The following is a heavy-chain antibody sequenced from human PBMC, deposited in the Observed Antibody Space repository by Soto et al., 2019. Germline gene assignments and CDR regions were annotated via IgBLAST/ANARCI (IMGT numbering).Heavy chain of an antibody. Sequence: EASVKVSCKASGYTFTSYGISWVRQAPGQGLEWMGWISAYNGNTNYAQKLQGRVTITRDTSASTAYMELSSLRSEDTAVYYCAKSKSDYGGYFDYWGQGTLVTVSS. D-gene: IGHD4-17*01. CDR2: ISAYNGNT. J-gene: IGHJ4*02. CDR1: GYTFTSYG. V-gene: IGHV1-18*01. CDR3: AKSKSDYGGYFDY.